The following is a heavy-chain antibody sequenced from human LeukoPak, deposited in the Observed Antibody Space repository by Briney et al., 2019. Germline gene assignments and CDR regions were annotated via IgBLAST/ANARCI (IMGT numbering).Heavy chain of an antibody. V-gene: IGHV4-61*02. CDR1: GGSISSGSYY. Sequence: SQTLSLTCTVSGGSISSGSYYWSWIRQPAGKALEWIGRIYTSGSTNYNPSLKSRVTISVDTSKNQFSLKLSSVTAADTAVYYCAREAIAVNWFDPWGQGTLVTVSS. D-gene: IGHD6-19*01. J-gene: IGHJ5*02. CDR2: IYTSGST. CDR3: AREAIAVNWFDP.